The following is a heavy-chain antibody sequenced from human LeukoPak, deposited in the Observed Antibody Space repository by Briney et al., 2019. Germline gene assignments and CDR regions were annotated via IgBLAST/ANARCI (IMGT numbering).Heavy chain of an antibody. CDR3: ARQGGAFGPLDF. CDR1: DDSLSHNY. Sequence: PSETLSLTCTVSDDSLSHNYWSWIRQSPGKGLEWIAFVHYTGTTHYNPSLRSRVTISMDTSKNQYSLRLRSVTAEDTAVYYCARQGGAFGPLDFWGLGTLVTVSS. D-gene: IGHD3/OR15-3a*01. CDR2: VHYTGTT. V-gene: IGHV4-59*08. J-gene: IGHJ4*02.